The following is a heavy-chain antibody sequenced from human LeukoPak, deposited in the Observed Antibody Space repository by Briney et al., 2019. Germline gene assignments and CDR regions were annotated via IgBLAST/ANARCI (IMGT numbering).Heavy chain of an antibody. CDR2: ISSSGDTI. D-gene: IGHD2-21*02. J-gene: IGHJ6*02. Sequence: SGGSLRFSCAASGFTFSNYEMNWVRQAPGKGLEWVSYISSSGDTIYYADSVRGRFTISRDSAKNSLYLQMDSLRAEDTAVYYCASMMEVVTVNRNYYYYYGMDVWGQGTTVTVSS. CDR3: ASMMEVVTVNRNYYYYYGMDV. CDR1: GFTFSNYE. V-gene: IGHV3-48*03.